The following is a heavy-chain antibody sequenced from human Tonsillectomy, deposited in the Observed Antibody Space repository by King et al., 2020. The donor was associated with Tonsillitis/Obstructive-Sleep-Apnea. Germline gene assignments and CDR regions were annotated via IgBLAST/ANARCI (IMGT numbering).Heavy chain of an antibody. Sequence: VQLQESGPGLVKPSETLSLTCTVSGASISSYYWSWIRQPPGKGLEWIGYIYYSGSTNYNPSLKSRVTISIDTSKNQFSLKLSSVTAADTAVYHCARDVVLEAGGDAFDIWGQGTMVTVSS. CDR1: GASISSYY. CDR2: IYYSGST. J-gene: IGHJ3*02. CDR3: ARDVVLEAGGDAFDI. V-gene: IGHV4-59*01. D-gene: IGHD2-15*01.